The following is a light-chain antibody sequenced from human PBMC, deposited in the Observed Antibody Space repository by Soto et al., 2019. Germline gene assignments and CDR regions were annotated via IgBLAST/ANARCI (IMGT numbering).Light chain of an antibody. CDR1: QSINKY. Sequence: DIQMTQSPSSLSASVGDRVTITCRASQSINKYINWYQQKPGKAPNLLINGASSLQSGVPSRFSGSGSGTDFTLTISNLQPEDFATYYCQQTYSTPFTFGPGTMVDIK. CDR2: GAS. CDR3: QQTYSTPFT. J-gene: IGKJ3*01. V-gene: IGKV1-39*01.